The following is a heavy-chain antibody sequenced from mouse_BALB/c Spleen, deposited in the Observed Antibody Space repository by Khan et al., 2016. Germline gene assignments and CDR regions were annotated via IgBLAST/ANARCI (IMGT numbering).Heavy chain of an antibody. CDR1: GFTFSDYY. Sequence: EVALVESGGGLVKPGGSLKLSCAASGFTFSDYYMYWVRQTPEKRLEWVATISDGGSYTYYPDSVKGRFTISRDNAKNNLYLQMSSLKSEDTAMYYCARDLNWYFDVWGAGTTVTVSS. J-gene: IGHJ1*01. V-gene: IGHV5-4*02. CDR3: ARDLNWYFDV. CDR2: ISDGGSYT.